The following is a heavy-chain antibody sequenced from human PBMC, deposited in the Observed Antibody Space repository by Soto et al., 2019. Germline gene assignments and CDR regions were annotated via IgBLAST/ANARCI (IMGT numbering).Heavy chain of an antibody. D-gene: IGHD3-10*01. CDR3: ARPFYGLGPYSVQF. V-gene: IGHV3-23*01. CDR1: GFTFSAYT. Sequence: GGSLRLSCVASGFTFSAYTMNWVRQAPGKGLEWVSAISSTGGSTYYADSVKGRFTISRDNSKNTQYLQMNNLRAEDTAVYYCARPFYGLGPYSVQFWGQGALVTRLL. J-gene: IGHJ4*02. CDR2: ISSTGGST.